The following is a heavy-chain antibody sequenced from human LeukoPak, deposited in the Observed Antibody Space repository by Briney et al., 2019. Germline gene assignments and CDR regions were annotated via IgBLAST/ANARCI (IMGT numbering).Heavy chain of an antibody. CDR2: ISYDGSNK. CDR3: AKDIAYCGGDCYSGYYGMDV. Sequence: RSLRLSCAAPGFTFSSYGMHWVRQAPGKGLEWVAVISYDGSNKYYADSVKGRFTISRDNSKNTLYLQMNSLRAEDTAVYYCAKDIAYCGGDCYSGYYGMDVWGQGTLVTVSS. J-gene: IGHJ6*02. CDR1: GFTFSSYG. D-gene: IGHD2-21*02. V-gene: IGHV3-30*18.